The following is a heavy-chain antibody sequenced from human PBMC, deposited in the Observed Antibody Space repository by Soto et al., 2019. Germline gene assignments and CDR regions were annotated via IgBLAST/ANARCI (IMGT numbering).Heavy chain of an antibody. J-gene: IGHJ4*02. CDR3: GGQAPFDY. D-gene: IGHD6-6*01. CDR1: GFTFSSYG. V-gene: IGHV3-30*03. CDR2: ISYDGSNK. Sequence: GSLRLSCAASGFTFSSYGMHWVRQAPGKGLEWVAVISYDGSNKYYADSVKGRFTISRDNAKNSLYLQMNSLRAEDTAVYYCGGQAPFDYWGQGTMVTVSS.